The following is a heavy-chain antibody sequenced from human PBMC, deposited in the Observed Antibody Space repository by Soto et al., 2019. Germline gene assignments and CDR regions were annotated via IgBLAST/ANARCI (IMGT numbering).Heavy chain of an antibody. J-gene: IGHJ4*01. CDR1: GYTFNIYG. D-gene: IGHD3-22*01. CDR2: ISAFNGKT. Sequence: QIQLVQSGAEVKKPGASVKVSCNTSGYTFNIYGINWVRQAPGQGLEWMGWISAFNGKTNYAQNVQGRVTMTTDTSTSTAYVELRSLRSVDTAVYYCARDRVPKSSGFFPFDYWGHGTLVTVSS. CDR3: ARDRVPKSSGFFPFDY. V-gene: IGHV1-18*01.